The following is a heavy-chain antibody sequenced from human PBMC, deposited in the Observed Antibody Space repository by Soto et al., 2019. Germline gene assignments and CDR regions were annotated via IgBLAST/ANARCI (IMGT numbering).Heavy chain of an antibody. CDR2: ISAYNGNT. J-gene: IGHJ4*02. Sequence: ASVKVSCKASGYTFTSYGISWVRQAPGQGLEWMGWISAYNGNTNYAQKLQGRVTMTTDTSTSTAYMELRSLRSDDTAVYYCAREKTLTTISPRPFDYWGQGTMVTVYS. V-gene: IGHV1-18*01. CDR3: AREKTLTTISPRPFDY. D-gene: IGHD5-12*01. CDR1: GYTFTSYG.